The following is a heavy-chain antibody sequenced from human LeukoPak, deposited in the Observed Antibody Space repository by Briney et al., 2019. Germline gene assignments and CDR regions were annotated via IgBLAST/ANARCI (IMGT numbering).Heavy chain of an antibody. CDR2: IYASGRT. CDR1: GASITSDDYY. CDR3: ARGRGVIKPPDFDY. Sequence: SETLSLTCIVSGASITSDDYYWSWIRQPAGRGLEWIGRIYASGRTNYDPSLKSRVTISLDTSKNQFSLKLSSVTAADTAVYYCARGRGVIKPPDFDYWGQGTLVTVSS. V-gene: IGHV4-61*02. D-gene: IGHD3-16*02. J-gene: IGHJ4*02.